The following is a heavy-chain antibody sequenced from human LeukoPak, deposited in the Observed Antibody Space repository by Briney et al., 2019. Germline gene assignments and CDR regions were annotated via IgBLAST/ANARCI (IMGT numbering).Heavy chain of an antibody. CDR3: ARVWLRDYMDV. D-gene: IGHD5-12*01. CDR2: ITADGGST. Sequence: GGSLRLSCAVSGFTFRSYAMNWVRQAPGKGLQWVAAITADGGSTHYTTSVKGRFIISRDTPKNPLSLQMNTLRAEDTAVYFCARVWLRDYMDVWGEGTTVSVSS. V-gene: IGHV3-23*01. CDR1: GFTFRSYA. J-gene: IGHJ6*03.